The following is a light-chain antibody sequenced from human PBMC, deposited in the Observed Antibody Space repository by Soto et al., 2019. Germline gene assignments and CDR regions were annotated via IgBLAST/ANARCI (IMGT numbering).Light chain of an antibody. V-gene: IGLV6-57*04. Sequence: NFMLTQPHSVSESPGKTVTISCTRSSGSFASNSVQWYQQRPGSAPTTVIYEDNQRPSGVPDRFSGSIDSSSNSASLTISGLKTEDEADYYCQSYNTSNHDVVSGGGTKVTVL. CDR2: EDN. CDR1: SGSFASNS. J-gene: IGLJ2*01. CDR3: QSYNTSNHDVV.